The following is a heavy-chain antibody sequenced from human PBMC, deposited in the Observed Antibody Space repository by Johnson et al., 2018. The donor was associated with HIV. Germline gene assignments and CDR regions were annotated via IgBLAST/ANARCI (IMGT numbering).Heavy chain of an antibody. Sequence: VQLVESGGGLVKPGGSLRLSCAASGFTFTNAWMTWVRQAPGKGLEWVGRITSKTDGGTTDYAEPVKGKFSISRDDSKNTLYLQMNSLKTEDTAVYYCSTGFSSWAFDIWGQGTMVTVSS. CDR1: GFTFTNAW. D-gene: IGHD6-13*01. J-gene: IGHJ3*02. V-gene: IGHV3-15*05. CDR3: STGFSSWAFDI. CDR2: ITSKTDGGTT.